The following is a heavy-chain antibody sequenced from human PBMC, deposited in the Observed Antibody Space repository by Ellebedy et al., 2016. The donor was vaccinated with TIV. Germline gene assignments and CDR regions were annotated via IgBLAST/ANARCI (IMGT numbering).Heavy chain of an antibody. CDR2: INPNSGGT. V-gene: IGHV1-2*04. Sequence: ASVKVSCXASGYTFTGYYMHWVRQAPGQGLEWMGWINPNSGGTNYAQKFQGWVTMTRDTSINTAYMELSRLRSDDTAVYYCARDRFTMVRGVTKNWFDPWGQGTLVTVSS. CDR1: GYTFTGYY. D-gene: IGHD3-10*01. J-gene: IGHJ5*02. CDR3: ARDRFTMVRGVTKNWFDP.